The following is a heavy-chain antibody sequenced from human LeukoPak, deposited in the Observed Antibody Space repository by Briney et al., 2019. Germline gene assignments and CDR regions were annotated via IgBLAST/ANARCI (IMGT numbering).Heavy chain of an antibody. CDR1: GGSISSSSYY. CDR2: IYYSGST. V-gene: IGHV4-39*01. CDR3: ARHRKDIDYYDSSGYYSWFDP. Sequence: SETLSLTCTVSGGSISSSSYYWGWIRQPPGKGLEWIGSIYYSGSTYYNPSLKSRVTISVDTSKNQFSLKLSSVTAADTAVYYCARHRKDIDYYDSSGYYSWFDPWGQGTLVTVSS. D-gene: IGHD3-22*01. J-gene: IGHJ5*02.